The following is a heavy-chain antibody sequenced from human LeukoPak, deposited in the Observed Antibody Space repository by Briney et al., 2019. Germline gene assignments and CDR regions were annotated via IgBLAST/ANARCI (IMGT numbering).Heavy chain of an antibody. Sequence: GGSLRLSCAASGFTFSTYGMHWVRQAPGKGLEWVTFIRYDGSNKYYADSVKGRFTISRDNSKNTLYLQMNSLRAEDTAVYYCASTGSGSYYHIADYYFFMDVWGEGTTVIVSS. J-gene: IGHJ6*03. CDR2: IRYDGSNK. CDR1: GFTFSTYG. V-gene: IGHV3-30*02. D-gene: IGHD3-10*01. CDR3: ASTGSGSYYHIADYYFFMDV.